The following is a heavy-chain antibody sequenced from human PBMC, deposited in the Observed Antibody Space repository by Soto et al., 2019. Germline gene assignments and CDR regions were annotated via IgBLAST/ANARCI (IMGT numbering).Heavy chain of an antibody. Sequence: VQLVESGGGLVKPGGSLRLSCAASGFTFSSYSMNWVRQAPGKGLEWVSSISSSSSYIYYADSVKGRFTISRDNAKNPLYLQMNSLRAEDTAVYYCARAADYGDYGDFDYWGQGTLVTVSS. CDR3: ARAADYGDYGDFDY. CDR1: GFTFSSYS. CDR2: ISSSSSYI. V-gene: IGHV3-21*01. J-gene: IGHJ4*02. D-gene: IGHD4-17*01.